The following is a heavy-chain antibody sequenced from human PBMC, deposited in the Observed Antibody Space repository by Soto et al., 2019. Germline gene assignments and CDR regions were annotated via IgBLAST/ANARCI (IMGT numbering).Heavy chain of an antibody. V-gene: IGHV4-34*01. Sequence: QVQLQQWGAGLLKPSETLSLTCAVYGGSFSGYYWSWIRQPPGKGLEWIGEINHSGSTNYNPSLKSRVPISVDTFKIQFSLKLSSVTAADTAVYYCARDYYDSSGRPTIDYWGQGTLVTVSS. D-gene: IGHD3-22*01. CDR3: ARDYYDSSGRPTIDY. CDR2: INHSGST. J-gene: IGHJ4*02. CDR1: GGSFSGYY.